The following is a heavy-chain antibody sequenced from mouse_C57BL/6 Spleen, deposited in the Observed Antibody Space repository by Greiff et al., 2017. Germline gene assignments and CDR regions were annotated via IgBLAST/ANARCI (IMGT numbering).Heavy chain of an antibody. CDR1: GFNIKDYY. J-gene: IGHJ1*03. CDR2: IDPEDGDT. Sequence: EVQLVESGAELVRPGASVKLSCTASGFNIKDYYMHWVKQRPEQGLEWIGRIDPEDGDTEYAPKFPGKATMTADTSSNTAYLQLSSLTSEDTAVYYCTGGYYGSRTYFDVWGTGTTVTVSS. CDR3: TGGYYGSRTYFDV. D-gene: IGHD1-1*01. V-gene: IGHV14-1*01.